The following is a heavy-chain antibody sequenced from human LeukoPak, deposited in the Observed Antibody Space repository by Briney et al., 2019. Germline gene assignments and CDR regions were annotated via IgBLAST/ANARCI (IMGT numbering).Heavy chain of an antibody. J-gene: IGHJ5*02. CDR2: INHSGST. D-gene: IGHD2-2*01. CDR1: GGSFSGYY. CDR3: AREVTASCSSTSCYFNWFDP. Sequence: SETLSLTCAVYGGSFSGYYWSWIRQPPGKGLEWIGEINHSGSTNYNPSLKSRVTISVDTSKNQFSLKLSSVTAADTAVYYCAREVTASCSSTSCYFNWFDPWGQGTLVTVSS. V-gene: IGHV4-34*01.